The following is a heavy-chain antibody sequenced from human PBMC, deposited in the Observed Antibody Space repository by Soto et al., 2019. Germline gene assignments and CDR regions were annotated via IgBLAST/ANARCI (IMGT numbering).Heavy chain of an antibody. Sequence: LTCAVSGGSISTYYWSWIRQPPGKGLEWIGYIHYSGSTDYNPSLKSRVTISVDTSKNHFSLKVSSVTAADTAVYYCARSPFTYYFDYWGQGTLVTVSS. CDR2: IHYSGST. J-gene: IGHJ4*02. V-gene: IGHV4-59*08. D-gene: IGHD3-16*01. CDR1: GGSISTYY. CDR3: ARSPFTYYFDY.